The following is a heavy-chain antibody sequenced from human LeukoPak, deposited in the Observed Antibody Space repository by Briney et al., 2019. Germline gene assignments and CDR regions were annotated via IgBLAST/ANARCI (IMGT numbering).Heavy chain of an antibody. CDR1: GFTFSSYG. CDR2: IHHDGSNK. J-gene: IGHJ6*03. Sequence: GGSLRLSCAASGFTFSSYGMHWVRQAPGKGLDWVAFIHHDGSNKYYADSVRGRFTISRDNSKNTLYLQMNSLRAEDTAVYYCAKNTMVRGVYYYYMDVWGKGTTVTISS. CDR3: AKNTMVRGVYYYYMDV. D-gene: IGHD3-10*01. V-gene: IGHV3-30*02.